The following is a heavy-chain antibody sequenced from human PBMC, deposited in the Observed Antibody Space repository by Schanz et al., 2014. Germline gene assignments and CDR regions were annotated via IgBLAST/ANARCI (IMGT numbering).Heavy chain of an antibody. CDR2: INQSGRA. V-gene: IGHV4-34*01. Sequence: QVQLQQWGAGLLKPSETLSLSCAVYGGSLSGYYWGWVRQPPRKGLEWIGEINQSGRASYNPSLKSGVPISVDPSNNQFSLKVTSGTAADTALYFCARGYDFWSGLRGGDYWGQGTLVTVSS. CDR1: GGSLSGYY. CDR3: ARGYDFWSGLRGGDY. J-gene: IGHJ4*02. D-gene: IGHD3-3*01.